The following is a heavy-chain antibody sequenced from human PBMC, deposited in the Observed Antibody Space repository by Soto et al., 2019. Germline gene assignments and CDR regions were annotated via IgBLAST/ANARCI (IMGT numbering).Heavy chain of an antibody. Sequence: SQTLSLTCVISGDSVSSNSAAWNWIRQSPSRGLEWLGRTYYRSKWYNDYAVSVKSRITINPDTSKNQFSLQLNSVTPEDTAVYYCARYAASTIAVAGYYYYYGMDVWGHGTTVTVSS. CDR1: GDSVSSNSAA. J-gene: IGHJ6*02. CDR3: ARYAASTIAVAGYYYYYGMDV. V-gene: IGHV6-1*01. CDR2: TYYRSKWYN. D-gene: IGHD6-19*01.